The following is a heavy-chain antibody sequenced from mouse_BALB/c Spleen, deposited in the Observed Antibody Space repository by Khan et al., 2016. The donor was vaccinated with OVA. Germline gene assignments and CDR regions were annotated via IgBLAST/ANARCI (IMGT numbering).Heavy chain of an antibody. Sequence: QVQLQQSGAELARPWASVTMSCKASGYTFTSYTIHWIKLRPGQGLEWIGYINPSNGYTNYNQKFKDKATLTADKSSTTAYMGLSSMRSDNDELDNYERDREYHKNDDWFAYWGQGTLVTVSA. CDR2: INPSNGYT. J-gene: IGHJ3*01. V-gene: IGHV1-4*01. CDR3: ERDREYHKNDDWFAY. CDR1: GYTFTSYT. D-gene: IGHD2-12*01.